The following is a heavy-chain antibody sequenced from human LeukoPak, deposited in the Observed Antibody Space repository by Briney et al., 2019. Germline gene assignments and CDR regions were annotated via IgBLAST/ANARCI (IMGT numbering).Heavy chain of an antibody. CDR3: ARLYDHGASAAYWYFDL. CDR2: IYYSGRT. D-gene: IGHD4-17*01. Sequence: SETLSLTCTVSGLSIRSYYWSWIRQPPGKGLEWIGYIYYSGRTNYNPSLESRVTILVDTSKNQFSLKLSSLTAADTAVYYCARLYDHGASAAYWYFDLWGRGTLVTVSS. CDR1: GLSIRSYY. V-gene: IGHV4-59*01. J-gene: IGHJ2*01.